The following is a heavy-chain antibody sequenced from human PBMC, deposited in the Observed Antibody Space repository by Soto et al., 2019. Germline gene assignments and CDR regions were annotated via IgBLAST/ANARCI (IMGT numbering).Heavy chain of an antibody. Sequence: SETLSLTCTVSGGSISSYYWSWIRQPPGKGLEWIGYIYYSGSTNYNPSLKSRVTISVDTSKNQFSLKLSSVTAADTAVYYCARHSICSGGSCYSGLHNWFDPWGQGTLVTVSS. J-gene: IGHJ5*02. V-gene: IGHV4-59*08. D-gene: IGHD2-15*01. CDR2: IYYSGST. CDR1: GGSISSYY. CDR3: ARHSICSGGSCYSGLHNWFDP.